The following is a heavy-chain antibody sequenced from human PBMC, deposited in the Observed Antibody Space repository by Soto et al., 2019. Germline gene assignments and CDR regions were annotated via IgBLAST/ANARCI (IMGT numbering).Heavy chain of an antibody. J-gene: IGHJ5*02. D-gene: IGHD3-22*01. CDR2: IYYSGST. V-gene: IGHV4-39*01. CDR3: ARWGRGYPNWFDP. Sequence: SETLSLTCTVSGGSICSSSYYWGWIRQPPGKGLEWIGSIYYSGSTYYNPSLKSRVTISVDTSKNQFSLKLSSVTAADTAVYYCARWGRGYPNWFDPWGQGTLVTVSS. CDR1: GGSICSSSYY.